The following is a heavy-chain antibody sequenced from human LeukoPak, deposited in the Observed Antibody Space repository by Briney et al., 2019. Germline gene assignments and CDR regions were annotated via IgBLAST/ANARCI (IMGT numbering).Heavy chain of an antibody. CDR1: GFSFDSFA. J-gene: IGHJ2*01. V-gene: IGHV3-23*01. D-gene: IGHD1-26*01. CDR3: AKDRTVGASYWYFDL. Sequence: RGSLRLSCAASGFSFDSFAMSWVRQAPGQGLAWISAIGDSSSHTYYADFVKGRFTISRDSSKNTLFLQMNTLRAEDTAIYYCAKDRTVGASYWYFDLWGRGTLVTVSS. CDR2: IGDSSSHT.